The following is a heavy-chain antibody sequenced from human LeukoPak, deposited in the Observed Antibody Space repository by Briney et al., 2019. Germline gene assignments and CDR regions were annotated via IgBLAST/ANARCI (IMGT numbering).Heavy chain of an antibody. CDR2: ISGSGTNT. V-gene: IGHV3-23*01. CDR3: AKDRRDSGYDFYYYYYMDV. D-gene: IGHD5-12*01. J-gene: IGHJ6*03. CDR1: GFTFSSYA. Sequence: GGSLRLSCAASGFTFSSYAMSWVRQAPGKGLEWVSAISGSGTNTYYADSVKGRFTISRDNSKNTLYLQMNSLRAEDTAVYYCAKDRRDSGYDFYYYYYMDVWGKGTTVTVSS.